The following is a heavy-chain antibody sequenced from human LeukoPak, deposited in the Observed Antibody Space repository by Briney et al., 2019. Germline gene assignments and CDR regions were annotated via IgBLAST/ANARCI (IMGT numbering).Heavy chain of an antibody. CDR3: ARDQAAAHDRDY. V-gene: IGHV3-48*01. CDR1: GVTLSSYS. Sequence: PGGSLRLSCAASGVTLSSYSVNWVRQAPGKGLEWVSYISSRSSTIYYADSVKGRFTISRDNAKNSLYLQMDSLRAEDTAVYYCARDQAAAHDRDYWGQGTLVTVSS. J-gene: IGHJ4*02. CDR2: ISSRSSTI. D-gene: IGHD6-13*01.